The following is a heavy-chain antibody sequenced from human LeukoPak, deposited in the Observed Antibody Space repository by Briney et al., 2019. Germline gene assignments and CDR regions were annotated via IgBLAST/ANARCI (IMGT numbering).Heavy chain of an antibody. CDR3: ARADYCSGGSCYSGNFDY. Sequence: ASVKVSCKASGYTFTSYDINWVRQATGQGLEWMGWMNPNSGNTGYAQKFQGRVTITRNTSISTAYMELSSLRSEDTAVYYCARADYCSGGSCYSGNFDYWGQGTLVTVSS. D-gene: IGHD2-15*01. J-gene: IGHJ4*02. CDR2: MNPNSGNT. V-gene: IGHV1-8*03. CDR1: GYTFTSYD.